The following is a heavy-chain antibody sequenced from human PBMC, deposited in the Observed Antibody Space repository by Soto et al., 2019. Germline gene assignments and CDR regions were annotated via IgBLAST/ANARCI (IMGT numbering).Heavy chain of an antibody. J-gene: IGHJ6*02. CDR1: GYTFTSYG. Sequence: ASVKVSCKASGYTFTSYGISWVRQAPGQGLEWMGWISAYNGNTNYAQKLQGRVTMTTDTSTSTAYMELRSLRSDDTAVYYCAKGERVITIYPKYYYHGMDVWGQGTTVTVYS. CDR2: ISAYNGNT. V-gene: IGHV1-18*01. CDR3: AKGERVITIYPKYYYHGMDV. D-gene: IGHD3-3*01.